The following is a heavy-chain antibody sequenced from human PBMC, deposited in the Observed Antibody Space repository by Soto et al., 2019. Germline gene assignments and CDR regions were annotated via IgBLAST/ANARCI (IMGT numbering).Heavy chain of an antibody. CDR1: GYTFTGYY. CDR3: AREATMVRGVYSWALYYYYGMDV. CDR2: INPNSGGT. Sequence: ASVKVSCKASGYTFTGYYMHWVRQAPGQGLEWMGWINPNSGGTNYAQKFQGRVTMNRDTSISTAYMALSRLRSDDTAVYYCAREATMVRGVYSWALYYYYGMDVWGQGTTVTVSS. V-gene: IGHV1-2*02. D-gene: IGHD3-10*01. J-gene: IGHJ6*02.